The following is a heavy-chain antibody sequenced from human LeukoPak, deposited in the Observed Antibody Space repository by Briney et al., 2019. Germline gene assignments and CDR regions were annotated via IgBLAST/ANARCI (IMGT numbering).Heavy chain of an antibody. CDR1: GFTFSHYG. CDR2: IWSAGSQK. Sequence: GSSPRLSCAASGFTFSHYGIHWVRQAPGKGLEWVAVIWSAGSQKYYEDSVKGRFTIFRDDSKSTVYLEMNCLGAEDTALYYCARDLSYYSMDVRGQGTTVSVSS. D-gene: IGHD3-16*02. V-gene: IGHV3-33*01. CDR3: ARDLSYYSMDV. J-gene: IGHJ6*02.